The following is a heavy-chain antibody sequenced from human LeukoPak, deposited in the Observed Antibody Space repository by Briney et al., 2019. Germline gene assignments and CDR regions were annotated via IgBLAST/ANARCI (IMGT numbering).Heavy chain of an antibody. D-gene: IGHD6-13*01. CDR1: GSSFTTYW. V-gene: IGHV5-51*01. CDR2: IYPGDSDT. J-gene: IGHJ5*02. CDR3: ARLYSSSGWFDP. Sequence: GESLKISCKGSGSSFTTYWIAWVRQIPGKGLECMGIIYPGDSDTRYSPSFQGQVTISADKSISTAYLQWSSLKASDTAMYYCARLYSSSGWFDPWGQGTLVTVSS.